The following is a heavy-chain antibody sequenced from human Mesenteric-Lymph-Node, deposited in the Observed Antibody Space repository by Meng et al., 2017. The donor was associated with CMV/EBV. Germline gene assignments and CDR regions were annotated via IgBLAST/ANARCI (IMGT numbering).Heavy chain of an antibody. Sequence: GYYMHWVRQAPGQGLEWMGRINPNSGGTNYAQKFQGRVTMTRDTSISTAYMELSRLRSDDTAVYYCARVGYYGSGSSDPAQDWLDPWGQGTLVTVSS. J-gene: IGHJ5*02. CDR2: INPNSGGT. CDR1: GYY. V-gene: IGHV1-2*06. CDR3: ARVGYYGSGSSDPAQDWLDP. D-gene: IGHD3-10*01.